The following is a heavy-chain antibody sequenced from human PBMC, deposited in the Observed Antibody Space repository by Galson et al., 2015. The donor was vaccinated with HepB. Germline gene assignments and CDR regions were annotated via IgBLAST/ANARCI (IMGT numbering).Heavy chain of an antibody. V-gene: IGHV2-5*02. CDR1: GFSLTTSEIG. CDR3: AHRRLSGYYFAY. D-gene: IGHD3-10*01. J-gene: IGHJ4*02. Sequence: PALVKPTQTLTLTCTFSGFSLTTSEIGVAWIRQSPGKALEWLALIYWDDDKRYNPSLETRLTITKDTSKNQVVLTMTNMDPVDTATYYCAHRRLSGYYFAYWGQGTLVTVSS. CDR2: IYWDDDK.